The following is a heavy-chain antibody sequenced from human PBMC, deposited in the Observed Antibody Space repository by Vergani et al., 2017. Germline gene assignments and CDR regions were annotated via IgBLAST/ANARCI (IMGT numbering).Heavy chain of an antibody. CDR3: ARDPDIVVVPAALPLEGDDAFDI. V-gene: IGHV3-48*01. CDR1: GFTFSSYS. CDR2: ISSSSSTI. J-gene: IGHJ3*02. D-gene: IGHD2-2*01. Sequence: EVQLVESGGGLVQPGGSLRLSCAASGFTFSSYSMNWVRQAPGKGLEWVSYISSSSSTIYYADSVKGRFTISRDNAKNSLYLQMNSLRAEDTAVYYCARDPDIVVVPAALPLEGDDAFDIWGQGTMVTVSS.